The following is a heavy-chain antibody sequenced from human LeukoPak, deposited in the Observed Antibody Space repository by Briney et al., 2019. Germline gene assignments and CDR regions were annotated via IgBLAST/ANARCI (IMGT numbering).Heavy chain of an antibody. J-gene: IGHJ6*04. D-gene: IGHD2-2*01. CDR3: ARLIGYCSSTSCWDYYYYGMDV. CDR1: GGSISSYY. CDR2: IYYSGST. V-gene: IGHV4-59*01. Sequence: SETLSLTCTVSGGSISSYYWSWIRQPPGKGLEWIGYIYYSGSTNYNPSLKSRVTISVDPSKNQFSLKLSSVTAADTAVYYCARLIGYCSSTSCWDYYYYGMDVWGKGTTVTVSS.